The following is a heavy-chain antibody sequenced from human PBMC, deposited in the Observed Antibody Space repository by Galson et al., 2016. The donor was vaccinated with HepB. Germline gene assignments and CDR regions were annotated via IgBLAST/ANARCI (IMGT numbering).Heavy chain of an antibody. CDR2: ITSGGTT. CDR1: GFSFSSYA. V-gene: IGHV3-23*01. Sequence: SLRLSCAASGFSFSSYAVSWVRQAPGKGLEWVSGITSGGTTYYADPVKGRFTISRDNSKNIPYLQMKSLRDEDTAVYYCAKRPYSYGWHYGMDVWGQGTTVTVSS. J-gene: IGHJ6*02. CDR3: AKRPYSYGWHYGMDV. D-gene: IGHD5-18*01.